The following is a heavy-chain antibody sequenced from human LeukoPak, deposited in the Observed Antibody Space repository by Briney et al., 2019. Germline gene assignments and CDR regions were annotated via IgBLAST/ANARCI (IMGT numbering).Heavy chain of an antibody. V-gene: IGHV3-53*01. CDR2: IHSGGST. D-gene: IGHD3-10*01. CDR3: ASPVFGGLATRGAFDY. Sequence: PGGSLRLSCAASGFTVSSNYMSWVRQAPGKGLEWVSVIHSGGSTYYADSVKGRLTISRDNSKNTLYLQMNSLRADDTAVYYGASPVFGGLATRGAFDYWGQGTLVTVSS. CDR1: GFTVSSNY. J-gene: IGHJ4*02.